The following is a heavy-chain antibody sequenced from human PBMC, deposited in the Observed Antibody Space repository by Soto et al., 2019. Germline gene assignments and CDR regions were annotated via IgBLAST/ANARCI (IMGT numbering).Heavy chain of an antibody. Sequence: ASVKVSCKASGYTFTSYGISWVRQAPGQGLEWMGWISAYNGNTNYAQKLQGRVTMTTDTSTSTAYMELRSLRSDDTAVYYCARDLSSHCSGGSCFHYFDYWGQGTLVTVSS. CDR1: GYTFTSYG. J-gene: IGHJ4*02. V-gene: IGHV1-18*01. CDR2: ISAYNGNT. D-gene: IGHD2-15*01. CDR3: ARDLSSHCSGGSCFHYFDY.